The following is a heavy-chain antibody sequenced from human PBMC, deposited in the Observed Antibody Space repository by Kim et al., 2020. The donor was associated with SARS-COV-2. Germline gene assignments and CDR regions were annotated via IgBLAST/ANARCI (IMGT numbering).Heavy chain of an antibody. Sequence: LSLTCAASGFNFNSFTMNWVRQAPGKGLEWVSYISSSSSTTYYADSVRGRFIISRNNAKYSLYLQMHSLRDEDTAVYYCARERGYGAGSFNYFDPWGQGTLVTVSS. V-gene: IGHV3-48*02. J-gene: IGHJ5*02. D-gene: IGHD3-10*01. CDR1: GFNFNSFT. CDR3: ARERGYGAGSFNYFDP. CDR2: ISSSSSTT.